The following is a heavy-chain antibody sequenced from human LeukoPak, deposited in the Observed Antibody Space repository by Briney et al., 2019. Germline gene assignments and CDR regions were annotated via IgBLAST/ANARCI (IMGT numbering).Heavy chain of an antibody. CDR3: AREPTNDYGSACYSHFDY. V-gene: IGHV1-2*02. CDR1: GYTFTSYG. J-gene: IGHJ4*02. Sequence: ASVKVSCEASGYTFTSYGISWVRQAPGQGLEWMGWINPSSGGTHYAQNFQGRVTMTRDTSISTAYMELSRLRSDDTAVYYCAREPTNDYGSACYSHFDYWGQGILVTVSS. D-gene: IGHD3-10*01. CDR2: INPSSGGT.